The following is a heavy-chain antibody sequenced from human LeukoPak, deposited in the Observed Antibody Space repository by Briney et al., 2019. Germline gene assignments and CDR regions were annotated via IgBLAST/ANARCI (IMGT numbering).Heavy chain of an antibody. V-gene: IGHV1-8*01. CDR3: ARVSTMAAAGTEDY. CDR1: GYSFTSYD. CDR2: MNPNSGNT. Sequence: ASVKVSCKTSGYSFTSYDINWVRQATGQGLEWMGWMNPNSGNTGYAQKFQGRVTMTRNTSISTAYMELSSLRSEDTAVYYCARVSTMAAAGTEDYWGQGTLVTVSS. D-gene: IGHD6-13*01. J-gene: IGHJ4*02.